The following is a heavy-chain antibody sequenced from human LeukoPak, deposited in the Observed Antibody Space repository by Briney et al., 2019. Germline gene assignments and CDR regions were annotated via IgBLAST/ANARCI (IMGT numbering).Heavy chain of an antibody. D-gene: IGHD3-10*01. J-gene: IGHJ1*01. V-gene: IGHV4-61*02. CDR1: GGSIRRGSYY. Sequence: TLSLTRTVSGGSIRRGSYYWGWIRQPAGEGLEWSGRIYTSGSTNYNPVLKSGVTISVDTSKKLFSLTLRSVTAEDTAVYFCARHMPWGLPPGAYYYWGQGSLVTVS. CDR2: IYTSGST. CDR3: ARHMPWGLPPGAYYY.